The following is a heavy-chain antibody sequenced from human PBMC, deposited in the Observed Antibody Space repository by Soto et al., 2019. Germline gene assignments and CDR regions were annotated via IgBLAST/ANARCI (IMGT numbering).Heavy chain of an antibody. CDR1: GFTFSSYA. CDR3: AKGPLAAGEDTAMVTEYFDY. CDR2: ISGSGGST. V-gene: IGHV3-23*01. D-gene: IGHD5-18*01. Sequence: GGSLRLSCAASGFTFSSYAMSWVRQAPGKGLEWVSAISGSGGSTYYADSVKGRFTISRDNSKNTLYLQMNSLRAEDTAVYYCAKGPLAAGEDTAMVTEYFDYWGQGTLVTVSS. J-gene: IGHJ4*02.